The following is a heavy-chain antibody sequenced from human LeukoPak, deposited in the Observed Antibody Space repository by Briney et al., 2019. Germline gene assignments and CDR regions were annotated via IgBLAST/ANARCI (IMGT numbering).Heavy chain of an antibody. CDR2: IIPIFGTA. D-gene: IGHD5-24*01. CDR3: ARDPRDGYDDLDY. J-gene: IGHJ4*02. Sequence: ASVKVSCKASGGTFSSYAISWVRQAPGQGLEWMGRIIPIFGTANYAQKFQGRVTITTDESTSTAYMELSSLGSEDTAVYYCARDPRDGYDDLDYWGQGTLVTVSS. CDR1: GGTFSSYA. V-gene: IGHV1-69*05.